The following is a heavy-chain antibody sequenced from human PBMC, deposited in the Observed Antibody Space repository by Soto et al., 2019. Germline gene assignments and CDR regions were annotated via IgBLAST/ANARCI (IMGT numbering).Heavy chain of an antibody. CDR2: INAGNGNT. CDR3: ARTYDSSGPNSRGYGLDI. CDR1: GYTFTSYA. J-gene: IGHJ3*02. D-gene: IGHD3-22*01. Sequence: VKVSCKASGYTFTSYAMHWVRQAPGQRLEWMGWINAGNGNTKYSQKFQGRVTITRDTSASTAYMELSSLRSEDTAVYYCARTYDSSGPNSRGYGLDIWGQGTMVTVSS. V-gene: IGHV1-3*01.